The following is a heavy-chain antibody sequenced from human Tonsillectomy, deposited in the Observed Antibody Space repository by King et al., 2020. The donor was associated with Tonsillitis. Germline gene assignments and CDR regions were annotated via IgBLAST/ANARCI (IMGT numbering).Heavy chain of an antibody. CDR1: GDSLTSGGYF. CDR3: ARNRDYGDYVDF. CDR2: IYHSGPT. D-gene: IGHD4-17*01. Sequence: QLQESGPGLVRPSQTLSRICSVSGDSLTSGGYFWSWIRQHPDKGLEWIGAIYHSGPTYHTPSLRSRLFMSVDTSKNQFSLRLTSVTAADTAVYYCARNRDYGDYVDFWGQGTLVAVSS. J-gene: IGHJ4*02. V-gene: IGHV4-31*03.